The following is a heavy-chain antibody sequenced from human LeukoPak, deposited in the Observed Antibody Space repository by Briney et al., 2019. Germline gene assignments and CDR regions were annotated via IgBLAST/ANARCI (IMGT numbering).Heavy chain of an antibody. CDR1: GFTFSIYA. CDR2: ITSSGDGT. CDR3: AKDRPNYYGSNGHYYRRDGDY. Sequence: GGSLRLSCAASGFTFSIYAMSWVRQAPGKVLQWVSSITSSGDGTYYADSVKGRFTISRDNSENMLYLQMNSLRVEDTAVYFCAKDRPNYYGSNGHYYRRDGDYWGQGTLVTVSS. V-gene: IGHV3-23*01. J-gene: IGHJ4*02. D-gene: IGHD3-22*01.